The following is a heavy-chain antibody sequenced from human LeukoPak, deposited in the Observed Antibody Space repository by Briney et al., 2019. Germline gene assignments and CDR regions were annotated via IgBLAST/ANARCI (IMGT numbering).Heavy chain of an antibody. J-gene: IGHJ4*02. D-gene: IGHD6-19*01. CDR3: ARASSGWYGLFDY. CDR1: GGSISTYY. V-gene: IGHV4-59*01. CDR2: IYHSGST. Sequence: SETLSLTCTVSGGSISTYYWSWIRQPPGKGLEWIGYIYHSGSTNYNPSLKSRVTISVDTSKNHFSLKLSSVTAAVTAVYYCARASSGWYGLFDYWGQGTLVTVSS.